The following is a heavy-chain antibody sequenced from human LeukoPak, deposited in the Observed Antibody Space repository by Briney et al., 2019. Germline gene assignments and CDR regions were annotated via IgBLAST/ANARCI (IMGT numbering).Heavy chain of an antibody. V-gene: IGHV4-30-2*01. CDR2: IYHSGST. Sequence: SETLSLTCAVSGGSISSGGYSWSWIRQPPGKGLEWIGYIYHSGSTYYNPSLKSRVTISVDRSKNQFSLKLSSVTAADTAAYYCARGRYCTNGVCYRWFDPWGQGTLVTVSS. CDR3: ARGRYCTNGVCYRWFDP. CDR1: GGSISSGGYS. D-gene: IGHD2-8*01. J-gene: IGHJ5*02.